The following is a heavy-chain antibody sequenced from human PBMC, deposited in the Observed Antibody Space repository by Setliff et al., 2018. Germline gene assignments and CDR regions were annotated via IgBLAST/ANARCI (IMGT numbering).Heavy chain of an antibody. CDR2: ISPWSDHI. J-gene: IGHJ3*02. Sequence: GESLKISWEASGFNFGIYSMHWVRQTPGKDLQWVSSISPWSDHIYYADLVEGRFTIFRDNTGNSLYLRMDNLRAGDTAVFYCARSPANGGHDAFDIWGQGTMVTVSS. D-gene: IGHD6-25*01. V-gene: IGHV3-21*01. CDR3: ARSPANGGHDAFDI. CDR1: GFNFGIYS.